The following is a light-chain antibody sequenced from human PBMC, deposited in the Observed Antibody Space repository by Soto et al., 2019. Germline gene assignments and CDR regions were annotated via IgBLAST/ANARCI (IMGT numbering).Light chain of an antibody. CDR1: QNINNY. V-gene: IGKV1-39*01. Sequence: DIQMTQSPSSLSASVGDRVTITCRASQNINNYLNWYRQKPGKASKLLISAASSLQSGVPSRFSGSGSGTDFALTISNLQPEDFATYYCPQSYNTPWTFGQETKVEIK. J-gene: IGKJ1*01. CDR3: PQSYNTPWT. CDR2: AAS.